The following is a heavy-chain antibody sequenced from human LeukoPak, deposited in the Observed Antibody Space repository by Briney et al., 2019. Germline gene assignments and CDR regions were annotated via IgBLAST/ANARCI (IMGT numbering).Heavy chain of an antibody. CDR2: ISSSGSTI. Sequence: PGGSLRLSCAASGFTFSDYYMSWIRQAPGKGLEWVSYISSSGSTIYYADSVKGRFTISRDNAKNSLYLQMNSLRAEDTAVYYCARDGKSSSWYGLYYYYYMDVWGKGTTVTVSS. CDR3: ARDGKSSSWYGLYYYYYMDV. CDR1: GFTFSDYY. V-gene: IGHV3-11*04. J-gene: IGHJ6*03. D-gene: IGHD6-13*01.